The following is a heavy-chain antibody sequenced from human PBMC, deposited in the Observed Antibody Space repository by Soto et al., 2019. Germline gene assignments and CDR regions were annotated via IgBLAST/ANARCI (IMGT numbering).Heavy chain of an antibody. J-gene: IGHJ4*02. CDR2: INTNGVNT. Sequence: EVQLVESGGGLVQPGGSLRLSCAASGFTFSGYSMFWVRQAPGKGLEYVSAINTNGVNTFYAKSVKGRFTIYRDNSKNTMYLQMGSLRAEDMAVYYCARGRVEDSSGWATYFDYWGQGTLVTVSP. D-gene: IGHD6-19*01. CDR3: ARGRVEDSSGWATYFDY. V-gene: IGHV3-64*01. CDR1: GFTFSGYS.